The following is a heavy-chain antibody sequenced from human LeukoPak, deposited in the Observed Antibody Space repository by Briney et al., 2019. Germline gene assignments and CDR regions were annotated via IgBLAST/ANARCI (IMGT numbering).Heavy chain of an antibody. V-gene: IGHV3-21*01. D-gene: IGHD2-2*01. J-gene: IGHJ5*02. Sequence: PGGSLRLSCAASGFTFSTYNMNWVRQTPGKGLEWVSSITSSSAYTFYADSVRGRFTISRDNAKSSLYLQMNSLRAADTAVYYCATLDYIGYCSSTSCDGGYTWFDPWGQGTLVTVSS. CDR1: GFTFSTYN. CDR3: ATLDYIGYCSSTSCDGGYTWFDP. CDR2: ITSSSAYT.